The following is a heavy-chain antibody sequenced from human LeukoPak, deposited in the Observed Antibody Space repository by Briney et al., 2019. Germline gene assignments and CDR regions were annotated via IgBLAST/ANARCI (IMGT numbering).Heavy chain of an antibody. CDR3: ARVGIAVAGTQEGEIDY. CDR2: IIPIFGTA. J-gene: IGHJ4*02. V-gene: IGHV1-69*05. D-gene: IGHD6-19*01. Sequence: ASVKVSCKASGGTFSSYAISWVRQAPGQGLEWMGRIIPIFGTANYAQKFQGRVTITTDESTSTAYMELSSLRSEDTAVYYCARVGIAVAGTQEGEIDYWGQGTLVTVSS. CDR1: GGTFSSYA.